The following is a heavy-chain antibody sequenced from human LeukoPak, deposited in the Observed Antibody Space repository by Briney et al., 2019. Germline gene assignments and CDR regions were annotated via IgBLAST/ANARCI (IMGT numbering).Heavy chain of an antibody. CDR2: IYHSGST. CDR1: GGSISSAGYS. V-gene: IGHV4-30-2*01. J-gene: IGHJ6*02. Sequence: PSETLSLTCAVSGGSISSAGYSWSWIRQPPGKGLEWIGYIYHSGSTYYNPSLKSRVTISVDRSKNQFSLKLSSVTAADTAVYYCARVPDIVATSPTPYYYYGMDVWGQGTTVTVSS. D-gene: IGHD5-12*01. CDR3: ARVPDIVATSPTPYYYYGMDV.